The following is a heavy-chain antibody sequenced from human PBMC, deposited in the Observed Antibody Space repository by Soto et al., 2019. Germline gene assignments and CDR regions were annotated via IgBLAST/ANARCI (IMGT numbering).Heavy chain of an antibody. J-gene: IGHJ4*02. D-gene: IGHD6-19*01. CDR3: ASQWLPGGPGPFVY. Sequence: GASVKVSCKASGGTFSSYTISWVRQAPGQGLEWMGRIIPILGIANYAQKFQGRVTITADKSTSTAYMELSSLRSEDTAVYYCASQWLPGGPGPFVYWGQGTLVTVSS. CDR2: IIPILGIA. V-gene: IGHV1-69*02. CDR1: GGTFSSYT.